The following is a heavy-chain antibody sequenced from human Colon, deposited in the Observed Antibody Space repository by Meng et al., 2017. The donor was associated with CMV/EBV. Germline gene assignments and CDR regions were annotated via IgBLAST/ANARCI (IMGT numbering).Heavy chain of an antibody. Sequence: QLHLQESGPGLVQPSETLSLLCAVSGGSISSSSSYWGWIRQPPGKGLEWIGSIYYSGSTYYNPSLKSRVTISVDTSKNQFSLKLSSVTAADTAVYYCARAAAAGEYYFDYWGQGTLVTVSS. D-gene: IGHD6-13*01. J-gene: IGHJ4*02. CDR2: IYYSGST. V-gene: IGHV4-39*07. CDR1: GGSISSSSSY. CDR3: ARAAAAGEYYFDY.